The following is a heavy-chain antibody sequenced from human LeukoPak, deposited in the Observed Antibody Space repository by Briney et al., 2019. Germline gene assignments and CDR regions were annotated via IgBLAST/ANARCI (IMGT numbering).Heavy chain of an antibody. J-gene: IGHJ5*02. CDR3: ARLGLEVGGPNWFDP. CDR2: IKRDGSQK. V-gene: IGHV3-7*01. Sequence: PGGSLRLSCAAPGFSFSSNWMGWVRQAPGKGLEWVAHIKRDGSQKYYLDSVKGRFTISRDNAKNSLYLQMNSLRVEDTAVYYCARLGLEVGGPNWFDPWGQGTCHRLL. D-gene: IGHD1-1*01. CDR1: GFSFSSNW.